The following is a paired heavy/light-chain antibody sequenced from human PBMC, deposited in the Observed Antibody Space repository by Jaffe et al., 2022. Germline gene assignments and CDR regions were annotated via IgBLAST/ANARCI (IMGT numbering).Light chain of an antibody. CDR2: EVS. CDR3: SSYTSSSTLNV. V-gene: IGLV2-14*01. CDR1: SSDVGGYNY. Sequence: QSALTQPASVSGSPGQSITISCTGTSSDVGGYNYVSWYQQHPGKAPKLMIYEVSNRPSGVSNRFSGSKSGNTASLTISGLQAEDEADYYCSSYTSSSTLNVFGTGTKVTVL. J-gene: IGLJ1*01.
Heavy chain of an antibody. J-gene: IGHJ4*02. CDR3: ARDQFAGITIFGVVAIPLDY. CDR1: GFTFSDYY. V-gene: IGHV3-11*01. CDR2: ISSSGSTI. Sequence: QVQLVESGGGLVKPGGSLRLSCAASGFTFSDYYMSWIRQAPGKGLEWVSYISSSGSTIYYADSVKGRFTISRDNAKNSLYLQMNSLRAEDTAVYYCARDQFAGITIFGVVAIPLDYWGQGTLVTVSS. D-gene: IGHD3-3*01.